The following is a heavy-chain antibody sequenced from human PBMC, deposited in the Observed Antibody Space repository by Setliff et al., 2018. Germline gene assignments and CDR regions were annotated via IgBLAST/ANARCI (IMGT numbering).Heavy chain of an antibody. CDR2: ISSSSSTI. V-gene: IGHV3-48*04. D-gene: IGHD3-22*01. Sequence: GGSLRLSCAASGFTFSSYSMNWVRQAPGKGLEWVSYISSSSSTIYYADSVKGRFTISRDNAKNSLYLQMNSLRAEDTAVYDCARKDGYYYDSSGYYDWFDPWGQGTLVTVSS. CDR1: GFTFSSYS. J-gene: IGHJ5*02. CDR3: ARKDGYYYDSSGYYDWFDP.